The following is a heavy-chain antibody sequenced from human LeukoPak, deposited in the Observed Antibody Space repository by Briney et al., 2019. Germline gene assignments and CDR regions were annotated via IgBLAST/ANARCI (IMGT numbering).Heavy chain of an antibody. CDR1: GGSISSYD. CDR2: IYYSGST. D-gene: IGHD3-3*01. V-gene: IGHV4-59*01. Sequence: SETLSLTCTVSGGSISSYDWSWIRQPPGKGLEWIGYIYYSGSTNYNPSVKSRVTISVDTSKNQFSLKLSSVTAADTGVYYCARTSGDTIFGDIDYWGQGTLVTVSS. CDR3: ARTSGDTIFGDIDY. J-gene: IGHJ4*02.